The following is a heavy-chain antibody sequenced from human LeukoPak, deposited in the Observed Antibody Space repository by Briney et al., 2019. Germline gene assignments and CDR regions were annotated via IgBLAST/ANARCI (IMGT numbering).Heavy chain of an antibody. CDR3: ARSLGTVPTAWENRLDP. D-gene: IGHD2-2*01. J-gene: IGHJ5*02. Sequence: GGSLRLSCAASGFTFSSYGMHWVRQAPGKGLEWVAVISYDGSNKYYADSVKGRFSLSRDNSKNTLYLQMDSLITEDTGIYYCARSLGTVPTAWENRLDPWGQGTLVTVSS. V-gene: IGHV3-30*03. CDR1: GFTFSSYG. CDR2: ISYDGSNK.